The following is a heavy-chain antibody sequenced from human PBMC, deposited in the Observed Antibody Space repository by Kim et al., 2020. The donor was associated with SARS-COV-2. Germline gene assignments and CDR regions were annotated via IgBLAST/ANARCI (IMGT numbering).Heavy chain of an antibody. V-gene: IGHV1-46*01. J-gene: IGHJ6*02. D-gene: IGHD1-26*01. CDR1: GYTFTSYY. CDR2: INPSGGST. Sequence: ASVKVSCKASGYTFTSYYMHWGRQAPVQGLEWMGIINPSGGSTSYAQKFQGRVTMTRDTSTSTVYMELSSLRSEDTAVYYCARGLVGATSYYGMDVWGQGTTVTVSS. CDR3: ARGLVGATSYYGMDV.